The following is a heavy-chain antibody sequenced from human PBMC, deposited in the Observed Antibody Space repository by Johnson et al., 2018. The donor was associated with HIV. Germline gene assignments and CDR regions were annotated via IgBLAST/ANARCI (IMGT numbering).Heavy chain of an antibody. CDR2: INWNSGSI. CDR3: ARAKVARGAEGWAFDI. J-gene: IGHJ3*02. D-gene: IGHD3-10*01. V-gene: IGHV3-9*01. Sequence: VQLVESGGGLVQPGGSLRLSCAASGFSFGDYAMHWVRQGPGKGLEWVSGINWNSGSIGYADSVKGRFTISRDNAKNSLYLQMNSLRVEDTALYYCARAKVARGAEGWAFDIWGQGTMVTVSS. CDR1: GFSFGDYA.